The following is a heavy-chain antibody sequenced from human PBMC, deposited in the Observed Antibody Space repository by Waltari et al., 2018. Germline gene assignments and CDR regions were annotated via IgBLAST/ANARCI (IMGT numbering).Heavy chain of an antibody. CDR3: ARHFPRDGYQPGT. CDR2: IYYSGST. Sequence: QLQLQESGPGLVKPSETLSLTCTVSGGSISSSSYYWGWIRQPPGKGLEWIGSIYYSGSTHYNPSLKSRVTISVDTSKNQFSLKLSSVTAADTAVYYCARHFPRDGYQPGTWGQGTLVTVSS. CDR1: GGSISSSSYY. J-gene: IGHJ5*02. D-gene: IGHD5-12*01. V-gene: IGHV4-39*01.